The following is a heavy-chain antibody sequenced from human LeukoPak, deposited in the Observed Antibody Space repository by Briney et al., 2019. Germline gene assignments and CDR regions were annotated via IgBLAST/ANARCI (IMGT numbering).Heavy chain of an antibody. J-gene: IGHJ6*03. CDR2: INPSGGST. Sequence: GGSLRLSCAASGYTFTSYYMHWVRQAPGQGLEWMGIINPSGGSTSYAQKFQGRVTMTRDTSTSTVYMELSSLRSEDTAVYYCARGTRRRVFYMDVWGKGTTVTVSS. D-gene: IGHD6-6*01. CDR1: GYTFTSYY. CDR3: ARGTRRRVFYMDV. V-gene: IGHV1-46*01.